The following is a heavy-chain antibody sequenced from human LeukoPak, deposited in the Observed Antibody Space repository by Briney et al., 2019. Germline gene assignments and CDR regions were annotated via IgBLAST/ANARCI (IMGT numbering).Heavy chain of an antibody. J-gene: IGHJ6*02. V-gene: IGHV5-51*01. CDR2: IYPGDSDT. CDR1: GYIFATYW. CDR3: TRVLWTWALNYFYGMDV. Sequence: GESLKISCKGSGYIFATYWIAWVRQVPGKGLEWVGIIYPGDSDTRYSPSFQGQVTISADKSTSAVYLQWNSLKVSDTAMYYCTRVLWTWALNYFYGMDVWGQGTAVTVSS. D-gene: IGHD3/OR15-3a*01.